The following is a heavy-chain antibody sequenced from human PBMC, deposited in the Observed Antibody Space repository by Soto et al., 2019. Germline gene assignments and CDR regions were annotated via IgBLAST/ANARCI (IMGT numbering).Heavy chain of an antibody. J-gene: IGHJ6*02. Sequence: PSETLSLTCAVYGGSFSGYYWSWIRQPPGKGLEWIGEINHSGSTNYNPSLKSRVTISVDTSKNQFSLKLSSVTAADTAVYYCARGGGYYGSGSYYNSVNYYYGMDVWGQGTTVTVSS. D-gene: IGHD3-10*01. V-gene: IGHV4-34*01. CDR2: INHSGST. CDR1: GGSFSGYY. CDR3: ARGGGYYGSGSYYNSVNYYYGMDV.